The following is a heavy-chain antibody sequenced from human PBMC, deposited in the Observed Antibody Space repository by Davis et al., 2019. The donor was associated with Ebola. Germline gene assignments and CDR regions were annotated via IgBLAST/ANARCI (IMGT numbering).Heavy chain of an antibody. CDR1: GFTFSSYA. CDR2: ISSNGGST. V-gene: IGHV3-64D*08. CDR3: VKVGSSSSSGWYFPFDY. Sequence: GESLKISCSASGFTFSSYAMHWVRQAPGKGLEYVSAISSNGGSTYYADSVKGRFTISRDNSKNTLYLQMSSLRAEDTAVYYCVKVGSSSSSGWYFPFDYWGQGTLVTVSS. D-gene: IGHD6-19*01. J-gene: IGHJ4*02.